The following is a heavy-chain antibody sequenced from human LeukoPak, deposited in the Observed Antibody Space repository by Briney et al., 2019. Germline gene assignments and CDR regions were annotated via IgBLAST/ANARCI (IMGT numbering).Heavy chain of an antibody. CDR3: ARDVTYYGGDWFDP. CDR2: ISSGTSTI. CDR1: GFTFSSSA. V-gene: IGHV3-48*04. J-gene: IGHJ5*02. D-gene: IGHD4-23*01. Sequence: GGSLRLSCPASGFTFSSSAMNWVRQAPGKGLEWVSYISSGTSTIYYADSVKGRFTISRDNAKNSLYLQMNSLRAEDTAVYYCARDVTYYGGDWFDPWGQGTLVTVSS.